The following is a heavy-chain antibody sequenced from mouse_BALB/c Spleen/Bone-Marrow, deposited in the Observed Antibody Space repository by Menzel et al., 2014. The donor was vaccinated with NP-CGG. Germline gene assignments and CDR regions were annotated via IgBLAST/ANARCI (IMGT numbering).Heavy chain of an antibody. J-gene: IGHJ3*01. V-gene: IGHV1-9*01. CDR2: ILPGSGST. CDR3: ARKEGFWGTFAY. D-gene: IGHD4-1*01. CDR1: GYTFSSYW. Sequence: VQLQQSGAELMKPGASVKISCKATGYTFSSYWIEWVKQRPGHGLEWIGEILPGSGSTKYNEKFKGKATFTADTSSNTAYMQLSSRTSEDSAVYYCARKEGFWGTFAYWGQGTLVTVSA.